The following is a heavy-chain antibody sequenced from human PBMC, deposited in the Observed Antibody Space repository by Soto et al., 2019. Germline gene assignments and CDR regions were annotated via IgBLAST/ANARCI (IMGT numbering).Heavy chain of an antibody. J-gene: IGHJ6*02. Sequence: SVKVSCNASGGTFSSYAISWVRQAPGQGLEWMGGIIPIFGTANYAQKFQGRVTITADESTSTAYMELSSLRSEDTAVYYCARFRYIDYYYYYGMDVWGQGTTVTVSS. CDR2: IIPIFGTA. CDR1: GGTFSSYA. CDR3: ARFRYIDYYYYYGMDV. D-gene: IGHD1-20*01. V-gene: IGHV1-69*13.